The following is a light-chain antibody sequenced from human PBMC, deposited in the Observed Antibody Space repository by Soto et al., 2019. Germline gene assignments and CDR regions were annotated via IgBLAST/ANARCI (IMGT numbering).Light chain of an antibody. CDR1: QGVTTN. J-gene: IGKJ5*01. V-gene: IGKV3-15*01. Sequence: EIVMTQSPAALSVSPGERATLSCRAGQGVTTNFAWYQQKSGQSPRLLIYDVSIRATGVPARFSGTGSETDFTLTISGLQSEESAVYFCQKYNNWPFSVGQGTRLEI. CDR2: DVS. CDR3: QKYNNWPFS.